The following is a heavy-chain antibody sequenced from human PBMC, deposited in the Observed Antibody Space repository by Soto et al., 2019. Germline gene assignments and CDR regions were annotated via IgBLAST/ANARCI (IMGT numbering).Heavy chain of an antibody. CDR3: STRAYDTNGYYRFDP. Sequence: SETLSLTCAVYGGSFSGHSWTWIRQSPGKGLEWIGDINHSGRVNYSPSLKSRVTISLDTSKNQFSLTLSAVTAADTAMYYCSTRAYDTNGYYRFDPWGQGXLVTVSS. CDR1: GGSFSGHS. V-gene: IGHV4-34*01. CDR2: INHSGRV. J-gene: IGHJ5*01. D-gene: IGHD3-22*01.